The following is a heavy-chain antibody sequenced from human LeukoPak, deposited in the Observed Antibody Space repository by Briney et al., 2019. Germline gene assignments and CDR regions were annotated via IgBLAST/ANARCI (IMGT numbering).Heavy chain of an antibody. CDR1: GYTFTSYA. D-gene: IGHD3-16*02. V-gene: IGHV1-3*01. CDR2: INAGNGNT. J-gene: IGHJ4*02. CDR3: ASRVYDYVWGSYRYPIFDY. Sequence: ASVKVSCKASGYTFTSYAMHWVRQAPGQRLEWMGWINAGNGNTKYSQKFQGRVTITRDTSASTAYMELSSLRSEDTAVYYCASRVYDYVWGSYRYPIFDYWGQGTLVTVSS.